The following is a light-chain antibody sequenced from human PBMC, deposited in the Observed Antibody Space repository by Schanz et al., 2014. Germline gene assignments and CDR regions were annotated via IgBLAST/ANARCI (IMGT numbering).Light chain of an antibody. V-gene: IGKV3D-20*02. Sequence: EIVLTQSPGTLSLSPGERATLSCRASQSVSSSYFAWYQQKPGQAPRLLIYGASTRASGVPDRFRGSGSGTDFTLIISRLEPEDFAVYYCQQRDNWPLLTFGGGTKVEIK. CDR1: QSVSSSY. J-gene: IGKJ4*01. CDR2: GAS. CDR3: QQRDNWPLLT.